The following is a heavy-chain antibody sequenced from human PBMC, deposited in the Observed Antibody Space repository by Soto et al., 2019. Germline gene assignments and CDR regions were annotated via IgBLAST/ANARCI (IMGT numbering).Heavy chain of an antibody. J-gene: IGHJ4*02. CDR3: AKRDDDYDFFDY. Sequence: EVQLVESGGGLVQPGRSLRLSCTTSGFTFDDSAMHWVRQAPGKGLEWVSSISWNSGEIGYADSVKGRFTISRDNAKNSLYLQMNSLRAEDTALYYCAKRDDDYDFFDYWGQGTLVTVSS. CDR2: ISWNSGEI. CDR1: GFTFDDSA. V-gene: IGHV3-9*01. D-gene: IGHD3-3*01.